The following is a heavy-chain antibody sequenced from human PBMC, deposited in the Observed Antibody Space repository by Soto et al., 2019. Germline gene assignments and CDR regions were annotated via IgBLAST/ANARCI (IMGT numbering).Heavy chain of an antibody. D-gene: IGHD5-18*01. CDR1: GFNFVDYA. V-gene: IGHV3-23*01. J-gene: IGHJ4*02. CDR3: AKDQYSYGYGEDSFDS. Sequence: EVQLLESGGGLVQPGGSLRLSCVASGFNFVDYAMTWVRQAPGKGLEWVSAISGSGGATYYADAVRGRFTISRDHSKNTLFLQMDSLRVEDTAIYYCAKDQYSYGYGEDSFDSWGQGPLVTVSS. CDR2: ISGSGGAT.